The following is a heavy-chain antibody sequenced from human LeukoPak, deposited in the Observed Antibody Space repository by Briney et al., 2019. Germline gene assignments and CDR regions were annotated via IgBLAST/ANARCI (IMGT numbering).Heavy chain of an antibody. CDR3: AKGSFITMIVVVINCYFDY. CDR1: GFTFSSYA. J-gene: IGHJ4*02. CDR2: ISGSGGST. Sequence: SGGSLRLSCAASGFTFSSYAMSWVRQAPGKGLEWVSAISGSGGSTYYADSVKGRFTISRDNSKNTLYLQMNSLRAEDTAVYYCAKGSFITMIVVVINCYFDYWGQGTLVTVSS. D-gene: IGHD3-22*01. V-gene: IGHV3-23*01.